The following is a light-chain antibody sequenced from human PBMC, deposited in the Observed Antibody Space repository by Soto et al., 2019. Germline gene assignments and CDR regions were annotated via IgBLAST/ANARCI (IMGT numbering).Light chain of an antibody. CDR2: EVT. CDR1: SSDVGGYNY. J-gene: IGLJ2*01. V-gene: IGLV2-8*01. Sequence: QSALTQPPSASGSPGQSVTISCTGTSSDVGGYNYVSWYHQHPGKAPKLMIYEVTKRPSGVPDRFSGSKSGNTASLTVSGLQAEDEADYYCSSHAGSINLVFGGGTKLTVL. CDR3: SSHAGSINLV.